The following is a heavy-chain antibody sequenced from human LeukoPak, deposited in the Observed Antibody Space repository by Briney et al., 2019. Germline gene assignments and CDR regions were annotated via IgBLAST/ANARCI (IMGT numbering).Heavy chain of an antibody. D-gene: IGHD7-27*01. CDR1: GYSFIGYY. J-gene: IGHJ3*02. CDR3: AKSTNWGSISDGFDI. CDR2: INPNSGGA. V-gene: IGHV1-2*02. Sequence: ASVKVSCKASGYSFIGYYIHWVRQAPGQGLEWMGWINPNSGGANYAQKFQGRGTMTRDTSISTVYMELTRLRSDDTAMYYCAKSTNWGSISDGFDIWGQGTMVTVAS.